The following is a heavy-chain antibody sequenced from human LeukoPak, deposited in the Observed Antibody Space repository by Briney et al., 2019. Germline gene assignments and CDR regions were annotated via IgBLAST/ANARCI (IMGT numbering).Heavy chain of an antibody. CDR2: ISGSGGST. CDR1: GFTFSSYA. Sequence: PGGSLRLSCAASGFTFSSYAMSWVRQAPGKGLEWVSAISGSGGSTYYADSVKGRFTISRDNSKGTLYLQMNSLRAEDTAVYYCAKDAESLTTATNFDYWGQGTLVTVSS. D-gene: IGHD4-17*01. V-gene: IGHV3-23*01. J-gene: IGHJ4*02. CDR3: AKDAESLTTATNFDY.